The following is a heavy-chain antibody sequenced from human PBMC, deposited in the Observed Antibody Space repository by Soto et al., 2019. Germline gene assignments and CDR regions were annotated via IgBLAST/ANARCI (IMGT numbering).Heavy chain of an antibody. D-gene: IGHD3-10*01. J-gene: IGHJ4*02. CDR1: GDTFAFHS. V-gene: IGHV1-69*02. Sequence: QVQLVQSGAEVKRPGSSVKVSCKASGDTFAFHSINWVRQAPGLGLEWMGRINPILSMSNYAQRFQGRVTMTADKSPSTAYMVLSSVRAEDTGIYFCATSYGSGYRAFDYWGQGALVPVSS. CDR3: ATSYGSGYRAFDY. CDR2: INPILSMS.